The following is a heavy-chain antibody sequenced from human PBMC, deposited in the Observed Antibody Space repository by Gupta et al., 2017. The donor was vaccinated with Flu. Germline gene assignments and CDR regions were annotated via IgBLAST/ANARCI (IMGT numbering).Heavy chain of an antibody. CDR3: ARVEAGNAAADRYYYYGMDV. CDR1: GFTFSSYA. CDR2: IWYDGSNK. V-gene: IGHV3-33*01. D-gene: IGHD6-13*01. Sequence: SGFTFSSYAMHWVRQAPGKGLEWVAGIWYDGSNKYYADSVKGRFTISRDNSKNTLYLQMNSLRGEDTAVYYCARVEAGNAAADRYYYYGMDVWGQGTTGTVSS. J-gene: IGHJ6*02.